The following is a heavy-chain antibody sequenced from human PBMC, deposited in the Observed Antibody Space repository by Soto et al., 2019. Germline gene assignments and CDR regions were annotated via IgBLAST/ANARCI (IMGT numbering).Heavy chain of an antibody. V-gene: IGHV4-34*01. CDR2: IKDGGST. Sequence: QVQLQQWGAGLLKPSETLSLTCAVNGGSFTGYYWSWVRQPPGKGLEWIGEIKDGGSTNYSPSLRSRVTISADTSKKHLSLKVTSVTAADTAVYYCARGQEGVVATHWDQGTLVTVSS. CDR3: ARGQEGVVATH. D-gene: IGHD2-15*01. J-gene: IGHJ4*02. CDR1: GGSFTGYY.